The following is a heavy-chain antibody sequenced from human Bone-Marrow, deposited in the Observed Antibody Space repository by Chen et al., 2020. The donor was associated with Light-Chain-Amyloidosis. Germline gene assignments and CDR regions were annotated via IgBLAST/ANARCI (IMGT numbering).Heavy chain of an antibody. D-gene: IGHD4-17*01. CDR1: GGPISSGGYY. V-gene: IGHV4-31*03. CDR2: IYYSGST. CDR3: ARGPSDYGDPYYYYYYMDV. J-gene: IGHJ6*03. Sequence: QVQLQESGPGLVKPSQTLSLTCTVSGGPISSGGYYWSWIRQHPGKGLEWIGYIYYSGSTYYNPSLKSRVTISVDTSKNQFSLKLSSVTAADTAVYYCARGPSDYGDPYYYYYYMDVWGKGTTVTVSS.